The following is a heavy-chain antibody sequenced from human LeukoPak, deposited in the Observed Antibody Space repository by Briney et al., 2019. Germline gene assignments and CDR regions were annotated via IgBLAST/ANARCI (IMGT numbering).Heavy chain of an antibody. D-gene: IGHD5-18*01. J-gene: IGHJ1*01. CDR3: ARITTASSDL. V-gene: IGHV3-33*01. CDR2: IWYDGSQK. Sequence: GGSLRLSCAASGFTFSSHGMHWVRQAPGKGLEWVALIWYDGSQKYYADSVKGRFTISRDNSKNTLYLQMNSLRAEDTAVYYCARITTASSDLWGQGTLATVSS. CDR1: GFTFSSHG.